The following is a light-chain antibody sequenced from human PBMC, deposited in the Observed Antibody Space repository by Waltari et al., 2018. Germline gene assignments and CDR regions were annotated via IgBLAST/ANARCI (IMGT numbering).Light chain of an antibody. CDR3: QQTYSTLRT. J-gene: IGKJ4*01. CDR1: QSISNY. Sequence: DIQMTQSPSSLSASVGDTVTITCRASQSISNYLNWYQQKPGKAPNLLVYSASSLQIGVPSRFTGSGSGTDFTLTITSLQPEDFATYYCQQTYSTLRTFGGGTKVEIK. CDR2: SAS. V-gene: IGKV1-39*01.